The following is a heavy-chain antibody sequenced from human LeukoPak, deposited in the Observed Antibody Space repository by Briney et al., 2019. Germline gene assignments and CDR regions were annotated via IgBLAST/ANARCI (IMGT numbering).Heavy chain of an antibody. CDR3: ASLMITFGGVIPLTHFDY. J-gene: IGHJ4*02. CDR2: IYYSGST. D-gene: IGHD3-16*01. V-gene: IGHV4-39*01. CDR1: GGSISSYY. Sequence: PSETLSLTCTVSGGSISSYYWGWIRQPPGKGLEWIGSIYYSGSTYYNPSLKSRVTISVDTSKNQFPLKLSSVTAADTAVYYCASLMITFGGVIPLTHFDYWGQGTLVTVSS.